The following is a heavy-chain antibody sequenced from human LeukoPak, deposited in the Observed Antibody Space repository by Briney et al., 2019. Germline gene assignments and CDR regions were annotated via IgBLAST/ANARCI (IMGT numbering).Heavy chain of an antibody. J-gene: IGHJ4*02. Sequence: SGGSLRLSCATSAFTFSSSAMSWVRQAPGKGLEWVSAISGSGGSTYYADSVKGRFTISRDNSKNTLYLQMNSLRAEDTAVYYCARDSGYSYGYVGDFDYWGQGTLATVSS. V-gene: IGHV3-23*01. CDR2: ISGSGGST. D-gene: IGHD5-18*01. CDR3: ARDSGYSYGYVGDFDY. CDR1: AFTFSSSA.